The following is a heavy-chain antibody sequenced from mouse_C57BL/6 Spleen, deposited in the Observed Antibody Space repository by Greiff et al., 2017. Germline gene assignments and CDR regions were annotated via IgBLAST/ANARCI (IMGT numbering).Heavy chain of an antibody. D-gene: IGHD1-1*01. J-gene: IGHJ3*01. CDR3: ARPHYGSSPAWFAY. CDR1: GFTFSDYG. Sequence: DVMLVESGGGLVKPGGSLKLSCAASGFTFSDYGMHWVRQAPEKGLEWVAYIRSGSSTIYYADTVTGRFTISRDNAKNTLFLQMTSLRSEDTAMYYCARPHYGSSPAWFAYWGQGTLVTVSA. CDR2: IRSGSSTI. V-gene: IGHV5-17*01.